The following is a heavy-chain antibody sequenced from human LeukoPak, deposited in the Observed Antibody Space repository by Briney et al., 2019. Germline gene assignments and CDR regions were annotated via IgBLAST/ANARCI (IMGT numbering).Heavy chain of an antibody. J-gene: IGHJ3*02. D-gene: IGHD3-10*01. CDR1: GYSFTSYW. V-gene: IGHV5-51*01. CDR2: IYPGDSDT. Sequence: GGSLKNSRKGSGYSFTSYWIGLGRQMPGKSLEWVGIIYPGDSDTRYSPSFQGQVTISADKSISTAYLQWSSLKASDTAMYYCARRRSVWFGELLAFDIWGQGTMVTVSS. CDR3: ARRRSVWFGELLAFDI.